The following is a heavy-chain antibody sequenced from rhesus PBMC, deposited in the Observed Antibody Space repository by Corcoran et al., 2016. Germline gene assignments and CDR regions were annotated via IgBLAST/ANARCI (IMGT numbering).Heavy chain of an antibody. CDR3: ARVGGVGKYFEF. Sequence: QLQLQESGPGLVKPSETLSVTCAVSGGSISSSYWSWIRQAPGKGLEWIGYIYGSGSSTNYNPSLKSRVTLSVDTSKNQLSLKLSSVTTADTAVDYCARVGGVGKYFEFWGQGALVTVSS. J-gene: IGHJ1*01. D-gene: IGHD1-44*02. CDR1: GGSISSSY. V-gene: IGHV4-169*01. CDR2: IYGSGSST.